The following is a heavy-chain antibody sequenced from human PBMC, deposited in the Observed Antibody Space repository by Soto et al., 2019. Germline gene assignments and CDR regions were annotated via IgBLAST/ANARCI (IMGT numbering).Heavy chain of an antibody. CDR3: SGGIAPILLDY. J-gene: IGHJ4*02. D-gene: IGHD3-10*01. V-gene: IGHV4-59*01. Sequence: QVHLQESGPGLVQPAETMSLTCAVSGGSRRPYYWGWIRETPGNELEWIAYIYFSGSTNYRPSHTCGATISVDTAKKALTLVLHSVTAADKVVYYGSGGIAPILLDYWGQGTLVAVSS. CDR2: IYFSGST. CDR1: GGSRRPYY.